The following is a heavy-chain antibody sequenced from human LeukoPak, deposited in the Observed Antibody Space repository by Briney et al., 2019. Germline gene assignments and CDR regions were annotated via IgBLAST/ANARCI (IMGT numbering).Heavy chain of an antibody. CDR1: GFTFSSYG. V-gene: IGHV3-30*18. J-gene: IGHJ6*02. Sequence: GRSLRLSCAASGFTFSSYGMHWVRQAPGKGLEWVAVISHDGSNKYYADSVKGRFTISRDNSKNTLYLQMNSLRAEDTAVNYCAKSYYDFWSGWDYYYGMDVWGQGTTVTVSS. D-gene: IGHD3-3*01. CDR2: ISHDGSNK. CDR3: AKSYYDFWSGWDYYYGMDV.